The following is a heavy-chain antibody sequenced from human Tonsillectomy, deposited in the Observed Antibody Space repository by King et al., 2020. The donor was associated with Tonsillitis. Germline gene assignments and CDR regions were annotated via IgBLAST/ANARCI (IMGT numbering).Heavy chain of an antibody. CDR2: IFWDDDT. Sequence: ITLKESGPTLVKPTQTLTLTCTFSGFSLGTRGMGVGWIRQPPGKALEWLALIFWDDDTRYSPSLRSRLTITKDTPKNQVVFTMTSMDPVDTATYFCAHLYCGGDFCYSRGYYFDFWGQGFLVTVSS. D-gene: IGHD2-21*01. CDR1: GFSLGTRGMG. V-gene: IGHV2-5*02. CDR3: AHLYCGGDFCYSRGYYFDF. J-gene: IGHJ4*02.